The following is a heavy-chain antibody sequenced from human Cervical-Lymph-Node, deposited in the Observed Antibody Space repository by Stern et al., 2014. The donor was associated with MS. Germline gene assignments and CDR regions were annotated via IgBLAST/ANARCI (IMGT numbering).Heavy chain of an antibody. V-gene: IGHV1-24*01. CDR1: GYPLTELS. D-gene: IGHD3-22*01. Sequence: QVQLVQSGAEVNKPGASVKVSCKVSGYPLTELSMHWVRQAPGRGLEWMGGFDPEDGEIIYAQKFQGRVSMTEDASTETAYMDLSSLTSEDTAVYYCATAPLAYYYDTSAYYNNYWGQGTLVTVSS. CDR2: FDPEDGEI. J-gene: IGHJ4*02. CDR3: ATAPLAYYYDTSAYYNNY.